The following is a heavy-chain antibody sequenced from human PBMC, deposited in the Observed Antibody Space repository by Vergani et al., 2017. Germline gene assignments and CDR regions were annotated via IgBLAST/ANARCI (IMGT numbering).Heavy chain of an antibody. V-gene: IGHV1-69*01. J-gene: IGHJ6*02. CDR2: IIPIFGTA. D-gene: IGHD2-8*02. CDR1: GGTFSSYA. Sequence: QVQLVQSGAEVKKPGSSVQVSCKASGGTFSSYAISWVRQAPGQGLEWMGGIIPIFGTANYAQKFQGRVTITADESTSTAYMELSSLRSEDTAVYYCATNAGGPYKNPHYYYGMDVWGQGTTVTVSS. CDR3: ATNAGGPYKNPHYYYGMDV.